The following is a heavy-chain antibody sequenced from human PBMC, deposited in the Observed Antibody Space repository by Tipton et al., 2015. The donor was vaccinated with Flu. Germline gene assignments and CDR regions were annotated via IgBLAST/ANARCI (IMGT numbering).Heavy chain of an antibody. V-gene: IGHV4-59*11. Sequence: TLSLTCTVSGGSISSHYWSWIRQPPGKGMEWIGYINYSGSISYNPSLKSRVTLSVATSKNQISLKLSPVTAAVTAVYYCARYPESNYHWFGPWGQGALVTVSS. CDR2: INYSGSI. CDR3: ARYPESNYHWFGP. J-gene: IGHJ5*02. D-gene: IGHD4-11*01. CDR1: GGSISSHY.